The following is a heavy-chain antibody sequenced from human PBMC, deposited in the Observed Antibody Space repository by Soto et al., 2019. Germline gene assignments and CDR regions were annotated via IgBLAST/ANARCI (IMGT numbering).Heavy chain of an antibody. J-gene: IGHJ5*02. V-gene: IGHV1-2*02. CDR1: GFTFSSYG. CDR2: VSPKSGGT. D-gene: IGHD2-8*02. Sequence: QVQLVESGGGVVQPGRSLRLSCAASGFTFSSYGMHWVRQAPGQGLEWLGWVSPKSGGTNYAQKFKGRVTMTRDTSSNTVYMDLSGLKSDDTAVFYCAREISGGGTLNWFDPWGQGTLVTVSS. CDR3: AREISGGGTLNWFDP.